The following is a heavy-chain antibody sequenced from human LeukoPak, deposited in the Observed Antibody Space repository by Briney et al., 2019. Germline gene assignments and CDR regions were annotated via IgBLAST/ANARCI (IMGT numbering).Heavy chain of an antibody. D-gene: IGHD3-3*01. J-gene: IGHJ5*02. CDR1: GYTFTGYY. Sequence: ASVKVSCRASGYTFTGYYMHWVRQAPGQGLEWMGWINPNSGGTNYAQKFQGRVTMTRDTSISTAYMELSRLRSDDTAVYYCARLLEWFDPPINWFDPWGQGTLVTVSS. V-gene: IGHV1-2*02. CDR3: ARLLEWFDPPINWFDP. CDR2: INPNSGGT.